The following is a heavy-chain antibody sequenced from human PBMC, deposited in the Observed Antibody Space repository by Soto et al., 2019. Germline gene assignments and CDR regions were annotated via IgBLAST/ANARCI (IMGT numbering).Heavy chain of an antibody. Sequence: PGGSLRLSCAAYGFTVSSNDMSGVRQAPGKGLEWVSVIYSGGSTYYADSVKGRFTISRDNSKNTLYLQMNSLRAEDTAVYYCASSRSGYYPPGYWGQGTLVTVSS. V-gene: IGHV3-53*01. CDR1: GFTVSSND. CDR2: IYSGGST. D-gene: IGHD3-22*01. CDR3: ASSRSGYYPPGY. J-gene: IGHJ4*02.